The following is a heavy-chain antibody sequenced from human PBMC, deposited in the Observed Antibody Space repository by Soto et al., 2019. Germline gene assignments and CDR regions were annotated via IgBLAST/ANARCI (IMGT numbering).Heavy chain of an antibody. CDR2: ISRSGDRS. Sequence: EVQLVESGEGLVQPGGSLRLSCAASGFTFSSYNIHWIRQPPGKGLELVSAISRSGDRSYYADSVKGRFTITRDNSKNTVCLQMGSLRAEDIAVYYCARARCSSGQCYYFDYWGRGALVSVSS. D-gene: IGHD2-15*01. V-gene: IGHV3-64*02. CDR3: ARARCSSGQCYYFDY. CDR1: GFTFSSYN. J-gene: IGHJ4*02.